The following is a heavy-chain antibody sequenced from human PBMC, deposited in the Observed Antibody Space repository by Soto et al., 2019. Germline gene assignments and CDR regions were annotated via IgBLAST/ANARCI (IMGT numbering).Heavy chain of an antibody. CDR1: GYSFTSYD. D-gene: IGHD2-21*02. CDR3: ARVSFLAPVTGAEIFDF. CDR2: VNPNSGDT. V-gene: IGHV1-8*01. Sequence: QVQLVQSGAEVKKPGASVKVSCKASGYSFTSYDMNWVRQAPGQGLEWMGWVNPNSGDTDYAQKFQDRVTMTTDTSIRTAYMELCSLRSEDTAVYYCARVSFLAPVTGAEIFDFWGQGTMVTVSS. J-gene: IGHJ3*01.